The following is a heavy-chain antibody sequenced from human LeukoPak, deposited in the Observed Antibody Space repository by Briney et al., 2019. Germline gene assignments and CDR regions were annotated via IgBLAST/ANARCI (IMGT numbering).Heavy chain of an antibody. V-gene: IGHV4-31*03. CDR3: ARWGPGGNYPYYYYGMDV. J-gene: IGHJ6*02. D-gene: IGHD4-23*01. CDR2: IYYSGST. Sequence: SETLSLTCTVSGGSISSGGYYWSWIRQHPGKGLEWIGYIYYSGSTYYNPSLKSRVTISVDTSKNQFSLKLSSVTAADTAVYYCARWGPGGNYPYYYYGMDVWGQGTTVTVSS. CDR1: GGSISSGGYY.